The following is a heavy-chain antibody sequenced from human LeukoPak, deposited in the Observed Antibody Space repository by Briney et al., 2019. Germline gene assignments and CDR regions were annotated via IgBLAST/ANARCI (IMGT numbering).Heavy chain of an antibody. V-gene: IGHV3-53*01. Sequence: GGSLRLSCAASGFTVSSNYMSWVRQAPGKGLEWVSVIYSGGSTYYADSVKGRFTISRDNSKNTLYLQMNSLRAEDTAVYYCARGPEDSSGYYYHWGQGTLVTVSS. CDR3: ARGPEDSSGYYYH. D-gene: IGHD3-22*01. J-gene: IGHJ5*02. CDR2: IYSGGST. CDR1: GFTVSSNY.